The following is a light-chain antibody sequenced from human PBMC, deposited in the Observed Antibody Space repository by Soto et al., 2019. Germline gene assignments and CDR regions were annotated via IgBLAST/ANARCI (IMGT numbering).Light chain of an antibody. J-gene: IGKJ2*01. CDR3: QQGFSSPYT. V-gene: IGKV1-39*01. CDR2: VAS. Sequence: DIQMTQSPSSLSASVGDRVTITCRASQSIRNYVNWYQQKPGKAPKFLIYVASTLQIGVPSRFSGSGSGTDFTLTITSLQPEDFATYYCQQGFSSPYTFGPGTKLEIK. CDR1: QSIRNY.